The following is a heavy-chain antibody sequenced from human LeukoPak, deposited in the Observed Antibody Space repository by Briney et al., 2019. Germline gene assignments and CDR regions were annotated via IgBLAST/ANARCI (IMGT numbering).Heavy chain of an antibody. Sequence: ASVKVSCKASGYTFTTSDINWVRQATGQGLEWMGWMNPNSGKTGSAQKFQGRLTMTRNTSTTTAYMEVTGLRFEDTAIYYCARGRPGPAGAGTYDFWGQGTLIPVSS. D-gene: IGHD6-13*01. CDR1: GYTFTTSD. V-gene: IGHV1-8*01. CDR2: MNPNSGKT. CDR3: ARGRPGPAGAGTYDF. J-gene: IGHJ4*02.